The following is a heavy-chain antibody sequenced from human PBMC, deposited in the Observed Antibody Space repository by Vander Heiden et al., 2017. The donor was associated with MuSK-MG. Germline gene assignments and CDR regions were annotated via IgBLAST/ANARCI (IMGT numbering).Heavy chain of an antibody. CDR2: ISGSSSTI. CDR1: GFTFSSYS. CDR3: ARNEWVDY. D-gene: IGHD1-26*01. Sequence: EVQLVESGGGLVQPGGSLRLSCVASGFTFSSYSMNWVRQAPGRGLEWVSYISGSSSTIYYADSVKGRFTISRDNAKNSLYLQMNSLRAEDTAVYYCARNEWVDYWGQGTLVTVSS. V-gene: IGHV3-48*01. J-gene: IGHJ4*02.